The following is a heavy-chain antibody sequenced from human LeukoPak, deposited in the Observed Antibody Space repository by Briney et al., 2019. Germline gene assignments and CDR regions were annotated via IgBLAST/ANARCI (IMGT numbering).Heavy chain of an antibody. CDR3: ARGSAWNYPGY. J-gene: IGHJ4*02. CDR2: INHSGST. CDR1: GGSFSGYY. Sequence: SETLSLTCAVYGGSFSGYYWSWIRQPPGKGLEWIGEINHSGSTNYNPSLKSRVTTSVDTSKNQFSLKLSSVTAADTAVYYCARGSAWNYPGYWGQGTLVTVSS. D-gene: IGHD1-7*01. V-gene: IGHV4-34*01.